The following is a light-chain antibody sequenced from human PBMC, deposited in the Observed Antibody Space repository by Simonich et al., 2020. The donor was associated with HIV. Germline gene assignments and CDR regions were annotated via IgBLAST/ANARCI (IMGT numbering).Light chain of an antibody. CDR3: SSYTISSTWV. CDR1: SSDVGGYNY. Sequence: QSALTQPASVSGSPGQSITISCTGPSSDVGGYNYVSWYQHHPGKAPKLMIYDVRKRPSGVSNRFSGSKSGNTASLTISGLQAEDEADYYCSSYTISSTWVFGGGTKLTVL. J-gene: IGLJ3*02. CDR2: DVR. V-gene: IGLV2-14*03.